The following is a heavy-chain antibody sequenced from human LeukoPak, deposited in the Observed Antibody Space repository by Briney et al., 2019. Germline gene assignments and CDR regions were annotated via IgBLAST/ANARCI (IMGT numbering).Heavy chain of an antibody. D-gene: IGHD6-13*01. CDR2: IYWDDDK. V-gene: IGHV2-5*02. J-gene: IGHJ4*02. Sequence: SGPTLVNPTQTLTLTCTFSGFSLSTSGVGVGWIRQPPGKALEWLALIYWDDDKRYSPSLKSRLTITKDTSKYQVVLTMTNMDPVDTATYYCARHSSSWYGNFFDYWGQGTLVTVSS. CDR3: ARHSSSWYGNFFDY. CDR1: GFSLSTSGVG.